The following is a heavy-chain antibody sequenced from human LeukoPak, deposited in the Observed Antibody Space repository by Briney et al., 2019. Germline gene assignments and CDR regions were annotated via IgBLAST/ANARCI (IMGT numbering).Heavy chain of an antibody. CDR2: INHSGST. CDR3: ARSQYSSSWGYAFDI. V-gene: IGHV4-34*01. D-gene: IGHD6-13*01. Sequence: GSLRLPCAASGFRFSSYAMSWVRQPPGKGLEWIGEINHSGSTNYSPSLKSRVTISIDTSKNQFSLKLSSVTAADTAVYYCARSQYSSSWGYAFDIWGQGTMVTVSS. J-gene: IGHJ3*02. CDR1: GFRFSSYA.